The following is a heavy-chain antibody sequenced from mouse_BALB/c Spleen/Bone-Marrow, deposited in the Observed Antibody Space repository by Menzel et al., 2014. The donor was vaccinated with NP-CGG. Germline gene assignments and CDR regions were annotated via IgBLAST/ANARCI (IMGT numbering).Heavy chain of an antibody. CDR2: SNPDNDGT. CDR3: AREDYGSSPYYFDY. V-gene: IGHV1-14*01. J-gene: IGHJ2*01. CDR1: GYTFTSYV. Sequence: EVQLQQSGPEVVKPGASVKMSCKASGYTFTSYVMHWVKQKPGQGLEWIGYSNPDNDGTKYNEKFKGKATLTSDKSSSTACMELSSLTSEDSAVYYCAREDYGSSPYYFDYWGQGTTLTVSS. D-gene: IGHD1-1*01.